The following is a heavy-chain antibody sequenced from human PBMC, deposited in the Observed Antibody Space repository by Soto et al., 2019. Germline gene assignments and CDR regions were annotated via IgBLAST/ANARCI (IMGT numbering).Heavy chain of an antibody. Sequence: GASLRLSCAASGFTFSSYSMNWVRQAPGKGLEWVSYISSSSSTIYYADSVKGRFTISRDNAKNSLYLQMNSLRAEDTAVYYCARANYYGSPGDFDYWGQGTLVTVSS. CDR2: ISSSSSTI. D-gene: IGHD3-10*01. CDR3: ARANYYGSPGDFDY. CDR1: GFTFSSYS. V-gene: IGHV3-48*01. J-gene: IGHJ4*02.